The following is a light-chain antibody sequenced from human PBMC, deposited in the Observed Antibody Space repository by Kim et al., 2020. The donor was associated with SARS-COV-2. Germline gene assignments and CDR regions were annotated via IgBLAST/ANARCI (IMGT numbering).Light chain of an antibody. Sequence: SYELTQPPSVSVSPGQPVTIFCYGYKLSDKYVSWYQQKPGQSPIQVIYQDRERPSGIPERFSGSNSGNTATLTISEAQAVDEADYYCQAWDKIDGRIVYVFGTGTKVTVL. V-gene: IGLV3-1*01. CDR3: QAWDKIDGRIVYV. J-gene: IGLJ1*01. CDR1: KLSDKY. CDR2: QDR.